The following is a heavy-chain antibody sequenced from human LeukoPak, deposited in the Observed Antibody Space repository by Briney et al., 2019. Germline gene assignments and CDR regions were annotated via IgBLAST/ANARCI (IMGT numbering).Heavy chain of an antibody. CDR3: AKIAVAGYSGNYYYFDY. Sequence: GGSLRLSCAASGFTFTSYAMSWVRQAPGKGLEWVSTISGSGGITYYADSVKGRFTISRDNSKNTLYLQMNSLRAEDTAVYYCAKIAVAGYSGNYYYFDYWGQGTLVTVSS. CDR1: GFTFTSYA. J-gene: IGHJ4*02. V-gene: IGHV3-23*01. CDR2: ISGSGGIT. D-gene: IGHD1-26*01.